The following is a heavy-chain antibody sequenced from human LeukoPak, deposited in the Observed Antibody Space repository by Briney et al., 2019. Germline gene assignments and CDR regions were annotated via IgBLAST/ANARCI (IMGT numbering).Heavy chain of an antibody. V-gene: IGHV3-21*01. J-gene: IGHJ3*02. CDR3: ARVIFLRGSWTAFDI. CDR1: GFTFSSYS. Sequence: PGGSLRLSCAASGFTFSSYSMNWVRQAPGKGLEWVSSISSSSSYVYYADSVKGRFTISRDNAKNSLYLQMNSLRAEDTAVYYCARVIFLRGSWTAFDIWGQGTMVTVSS. CDR2: ISSSSSYV. D-gene: IGHD1-26*01.